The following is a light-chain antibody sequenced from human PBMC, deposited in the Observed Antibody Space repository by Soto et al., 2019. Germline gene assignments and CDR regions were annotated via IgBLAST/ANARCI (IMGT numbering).Light chain of an antibody. Sequence: LTCSARNRSVSAGERATRSCRASQSVSSHYLAWYQQKPRQAPRLLIYGASSRATGIPDRFSGSGSGTDFTLTISRLEPEDFAVYYCQQYDSSWTFGQGTKVDNK. CDR2: GAS. V-gene: IGKV3-20*01. J-gene: IGKJ1*01. CDR3: QQYDSSWT. CDR1: QSVSSHY.